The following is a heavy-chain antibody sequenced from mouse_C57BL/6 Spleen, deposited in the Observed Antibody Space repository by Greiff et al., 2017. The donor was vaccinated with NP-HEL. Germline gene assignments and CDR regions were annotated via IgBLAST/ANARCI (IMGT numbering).Heavy chain of an antibody. D-gene: IGHD2-5*01. CDR2: INPYNGGT. CDR3: ARGAYYSNYEAMDY. Sequence: VQLQQSGPVLVKPGASVKMSCKASGYTFTDYYMNWVKQSHGKSLEWIGVINPYNGGTSYNQKFKGNATLTVEKSSSTAYMELNSLTSEDSAVYYWARGAYYSNYEAMDYWGQGNSVTVSS. J-gene: IGHJ4*01. CDR1: GYTFTDYY. V-gene: IGHV1-19*01.